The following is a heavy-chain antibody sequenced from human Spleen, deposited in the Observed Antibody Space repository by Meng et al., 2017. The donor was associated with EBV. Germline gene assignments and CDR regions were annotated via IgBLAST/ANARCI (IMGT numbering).Heavy chain of an antibody. Sequence: GSGPGSGTSSETCPLPSPAPGGAFSSSSGYCGGLIRQPPGKGRECIGTIYYSGNTYYNPSLKSRVTISVDTSKTQFSLRLTSVSAADTAMYYLARLYNWRSEFDYWGQGTLVTVSS. V-gene: IGHV4-39*01. D-gene: IGHD1-20*01. CDR2: IYYSGNT. J-gene: IGHJ4*02. CDR1: GGAFSSSSGYC. CDR3: ARLYNWRSEFDY.